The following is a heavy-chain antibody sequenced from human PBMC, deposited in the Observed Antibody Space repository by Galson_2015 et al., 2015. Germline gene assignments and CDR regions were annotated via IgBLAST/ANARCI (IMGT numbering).Heavy chain of an antibody. V-gene: IGHV3-7*01. J-gene: IGHJ4*02. CDR3: ARDRQQLETTIYFDY. CDR2: IKQDGSEK. D-gene: IGHD6-13*01. Sequence: SLRLSCAASGFTFSSYWMSWVRQAPGKGLEWVANIKQDGSEKYYVDSVKGRFTISRDNAKNSLYLQMNSLRAEDTAVYYCARDRQQLETTIYFDYWGQGTLVTVSS. CDR1: GFTFSSYW.